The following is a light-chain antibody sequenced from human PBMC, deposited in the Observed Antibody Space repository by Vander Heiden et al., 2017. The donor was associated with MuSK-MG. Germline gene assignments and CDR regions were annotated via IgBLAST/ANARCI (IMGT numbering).Light chain of an antibody. CDR3: QQVDSNPHT. Sequence: DIHMTQSPSSLSASVGDRVTITCRASQSMSRHLNWYQQKPGKAPKLLIYASSSLQSGVPSRFSGSGSGPDFTLSISTLQPEDFATYYCQQVDSNPHTFGHGTKVEIK. CDR1: QSMSRH. CDR2: ASS. J-gene: IGKJ3*01. V-gene: IGKV1-39*01.